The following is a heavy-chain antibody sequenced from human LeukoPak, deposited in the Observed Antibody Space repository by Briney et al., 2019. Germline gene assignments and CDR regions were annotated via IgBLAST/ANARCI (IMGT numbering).Heavy chain of an antibody. CDR1: GGSISNYY. CDR3: AREGGSYYHWFDH. J-gene: IGHJ5*02. Sequence: SETLSLTCTLSGGSISNYYWSWIRQPPGKGLEWIGNIFYSGSTNYNPSLKSRVTISLDTSKNQFSLKLTSVSAADTAVYYCAREGGSYYHWFDHWGQGTLVTVSS. CDR2: IFYSGST. D-gene: IGHD1-26*01. V-gene: IGHV4-59*01.